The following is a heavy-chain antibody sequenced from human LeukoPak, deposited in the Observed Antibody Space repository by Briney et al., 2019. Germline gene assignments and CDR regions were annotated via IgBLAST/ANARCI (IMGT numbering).Heavy chain of an antibody. J-gene: IGHJ4*02. Sequence: GGSLRLSCAASGFTFSSYAMHWVRQAPGKGLEWVAVISYDGSNKYYADSVRGRFTISRDNSKNTLYLQMNSLRAEDTAVYYCARGQFRFSSYDSSGFDYWGQGTLVTVSS. CDR2: ISYDGSNK. D-gene: IGHD3-22*01. CDR1: GFTFSSYA. V-gene: IGHV3-30*04. CDR3: ARGQFRFSSYDSSGFDY.